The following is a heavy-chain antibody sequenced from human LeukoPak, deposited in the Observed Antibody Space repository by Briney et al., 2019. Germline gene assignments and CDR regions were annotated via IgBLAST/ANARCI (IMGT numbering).Heavy chain of an antibody. CDR3: AKGQSSSWYWGYNWFDP. V-gene: IGHV3-33*06. CDR2: IWYDGSNK. CDR1: GFTFSSYG. J-gene: IGHJ5*02. Sequence: GGSLRLSCAASGFTFSSYGMHWVRQAPGKGLEWVAVIWYDGSNKYYADSVKGRFTISRDNSKNTLYLQMNSLRAEDTAVYYCAKGQSSSWYWGYNWFDPWGQGTLVTVSS. D-gene: IGHD6-13*01.